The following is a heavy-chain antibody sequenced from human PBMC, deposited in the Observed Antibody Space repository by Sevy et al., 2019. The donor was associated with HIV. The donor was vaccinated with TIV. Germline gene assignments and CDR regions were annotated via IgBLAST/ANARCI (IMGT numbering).Heavy chain of an antibody. CDR3: ARDSRGDFWSGYYPLFYYYGMDV. V-gene: IGHV1-18*01. CDR1: GYTFTSYG. Sequence: ASVKVSCKASGYTFTSYGISWVRQAPGQGLEWMGWISAYNGNTNYAQKLQGRVTMTTDTSTGTAYMELRSLRSDDTAVYYCARDSRGDFWSGYYPLFYYYGMDVWGQGTTVTVSS. CDR2: ISAYNGNT. J-gene: IGHJ6*02. D-gene: IGHD3-3*01.